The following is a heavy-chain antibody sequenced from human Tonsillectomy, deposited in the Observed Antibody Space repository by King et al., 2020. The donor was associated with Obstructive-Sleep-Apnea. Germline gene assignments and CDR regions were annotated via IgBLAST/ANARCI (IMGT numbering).Heavy chain of an antibody. Sequence: VQLVESGGGLVKPGGSLRLSCAASGFTFSDYYMSWIRQAPGKGLEWVSYISSSSSYTNNADSVKGRFTISRDNAKKSLYLQMNSLRAEDTAVYYCARVGTYYGRTPDSFDNWGQGTQVTVSS. V-gene: IGHV3-11*06. J-gene: IGHJ4*02. CDR1: GFTFSDYY. CDR2: ISSSSSYT. D-gene: IGHD3-16*01. CDR3: ARVGTYYGRTPDSFDN.